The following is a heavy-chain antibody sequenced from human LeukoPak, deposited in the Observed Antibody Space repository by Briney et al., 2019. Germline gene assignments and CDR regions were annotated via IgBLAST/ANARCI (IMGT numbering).Heavy chain of an antibody. J-gene: IGHJ6*02. Sequence: ASVKVSCKAYGYTFTSYGIGWARQAPGQGLEWMGWIGAYNDNANYAQKLQGRVAMTTDTSTSTAYMELRSLRSDDTAVYYCARGESLYYNMDVWGQGTTVTVSS. V-gene: IGHV1-18*01. CDR2: IGAYNDNA. CDR1: GYTFTSYG. CDR3: ARGESLYYNMDV.